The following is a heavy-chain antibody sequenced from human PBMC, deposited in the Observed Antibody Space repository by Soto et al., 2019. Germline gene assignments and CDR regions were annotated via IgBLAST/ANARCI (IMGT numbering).Heavy chain of an antibody. J-gene: IGHJ3*02. CDR2: INHSGST. CDR1: GGSFSGYY. CDR3: ARDLTVEMATSGDAFDI. V-gene: IGHV4-34*01. D-gene: IGHD5-12*01. Sequence: SETLSLTCAVYGGSFSGYYWSWIRQPPGKGLEWIGEINHSGSTNYNPSLKSRVTISVDTSKNQFSLKLSSVTAADTAVYYCARDLTVEMATSGDAFDIWGQGTMVTVSS.